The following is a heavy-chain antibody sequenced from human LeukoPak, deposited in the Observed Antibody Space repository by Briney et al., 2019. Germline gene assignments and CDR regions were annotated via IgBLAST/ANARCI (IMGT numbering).Heavy chain of an antibody. CDR1: GGTFSSYA. CDR2: IIPIFGTA. D-gene: IGHD2-2*01. Sequence: SVKVSCKASGGTFSSYAISWVRQAPGQGLEWMGGIIPIFGTANYAQKFQGRVTITTDESTSTAYMELSSLRSEDTAVYYCASAPVVPAAIVYYYYYMDVWGKGTTVTVSS. V-gene: IGHV1-69*05. CDR3: ASAPVVPAAIVYYYYYMDV. J-gene: IGHJ6*03.